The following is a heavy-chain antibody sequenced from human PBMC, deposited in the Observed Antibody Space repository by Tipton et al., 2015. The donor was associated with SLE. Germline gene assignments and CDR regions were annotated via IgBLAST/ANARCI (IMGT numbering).Heavy chain of an antibody. V-gene: IGHV4-59*12. CDR3: ARDSFCGDECYTNFDY. CDR2: IYYTGST. D-gene: IGHD2-21*01. J-gene: IGHJ4*02. Sequence: GLVKPSETLSLICTVSGGSISGYYWSWIRQPPGKGPEWVATIYYTGSTYYNPSLRSRVTISIDTSNNQFSLELNSVTAADTAVYYCARDSFCGDECYTNFDYWGRGTLVTVSS. CDR1: GGSISGYY.